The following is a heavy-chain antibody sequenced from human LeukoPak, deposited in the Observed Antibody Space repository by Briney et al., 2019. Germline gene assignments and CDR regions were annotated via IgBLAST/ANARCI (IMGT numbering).Heavy chain of an antibody. CDR3: ARDGIP. CDR1: GGSISSSSYY. Sequence: PSETLSLTCTVSGGSISSSSYYWSWIRQPPGKGLEWIGEINHSGSTNYNPSLKSRVTISVDTSKNQFSLKLSSVTAADTAVYYCARDGIPGGQGTLVTVSS. J-gene: IGHJ4*02. V-gene: IGHV4-39*07. D-gene: IGHD5-18*01. CDR2: INHSGST.